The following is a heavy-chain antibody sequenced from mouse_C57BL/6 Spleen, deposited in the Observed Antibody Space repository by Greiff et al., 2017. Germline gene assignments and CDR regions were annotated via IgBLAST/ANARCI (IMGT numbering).Heavy chain of an antibody. V-gene: IGHV10-1*01. CDR2: IRSKSNNYAT. CDR1: GFSFNTYA. J-gene: IGHJ3*01. Sequence: EVQLQESGGGLVQPKGSLKLSCAASGFSFNTYAMNWVRQAPGKGLEWVARIRSKSNNYATYYADSVKDRFTISRDDSESMLYLQMNNLKTEDTAMYYCVRQGYGSSTFAYWGQGTLVTVSA. D-gene: IGHD1-1*01. CDR3: VRQGYGSSTFAY.